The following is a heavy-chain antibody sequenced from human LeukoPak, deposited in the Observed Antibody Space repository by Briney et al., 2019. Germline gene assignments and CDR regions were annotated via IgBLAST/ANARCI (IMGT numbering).Heavy chain of an antibody. CDR2: ISSSSSYI. J-gene: IGHJ6*02. Sequence: PGGSLRLSCAASGFTFSSYSMNWVRQAPGKGLEWVSSISSSSSYIYYADSVKGRFTISRDNAKNSLYLQMNSLRAEDTAVYYCARVATGYCSGGSCYPSYYYYYGMDVWGQGITVTVSS. D-gene: IGHD2-15*01. CDR3: ARVATGYCSGGSCYPSYYYYYGMDV. CDR1: GFTFSSYS. V-gene: IGHV3-21*01.